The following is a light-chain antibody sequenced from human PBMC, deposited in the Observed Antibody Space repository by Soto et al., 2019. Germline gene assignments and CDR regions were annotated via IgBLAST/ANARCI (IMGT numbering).Light chain of an antibody. CDR2: DAS. CDR1: QGISSA. J-gene: IGKJ2*01. V-gene: IGKV1D-13*01. CDR3: QQFNNYSSYT. Sequence: AIQLTQSPSSLSASVGDRVTITCRASQGISSALAWYQQKPGKAPKLLIYDASSLESGVPSRFSGSGSGTDSTLTISSLQPEDFATYYCQQFNNYSSYTFGQGTKLEIK.